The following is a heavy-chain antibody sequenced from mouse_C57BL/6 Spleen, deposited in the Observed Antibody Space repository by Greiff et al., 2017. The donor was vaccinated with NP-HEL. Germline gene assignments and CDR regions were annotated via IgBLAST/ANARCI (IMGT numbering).Heavy chain of an antibody. CDR1: GYAFSSSW. CDR3: ARSDYDAMDY. V-gene: IGHV1-82*01. J-gene: IGHJ4*01. CDR2: IYPGDGDT. Sequence: QVQLKQSGPELVKPGASVKISCKASGYAFSSSWMNWVKQRPGKGLEWIGRIYPGDGDTNYNGKFKGKATLTADKSSSTAYMQLSSLTSEDSAVCFCARSDYDAMDYWGQGTSVTVSS.